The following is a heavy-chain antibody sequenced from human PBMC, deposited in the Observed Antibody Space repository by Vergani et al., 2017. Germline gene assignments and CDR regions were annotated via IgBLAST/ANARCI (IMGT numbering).Heavy chain of an antibody. Sequence: QMQLVQSGPEVKKPGTSVKVSCKASGFTFTSSAVQWVRQARGQRLEWIGWIVVGSGNTNYAQKFQGRVTITADESTSTAYMELSSLRSEDTSVYYCARFGIAAAASYFDYWGQGTLVTVSS. J-gene: IGHJ4*02. CDR2: IVVGSGNT. V-gene: IGHV1-58*01. CDR3: ARFGIAAAASYFDY. CDR1: GFTFTSSA. D-gene: IGHD6-13*01.